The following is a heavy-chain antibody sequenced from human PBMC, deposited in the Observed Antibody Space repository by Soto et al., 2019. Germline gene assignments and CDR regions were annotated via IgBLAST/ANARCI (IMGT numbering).Heavy chain of an antibody. CDR1: GVSITGKY. CDR3: ARETYCSSGSCYVADY. CDR2: IYSSGST. D-gene: IGHD2-15*01. V-gene: IGHV4-4*07. Sequence: LSLTCTVAGVSITGKYWSWIRQPAGKGLEWIGRIYSSGSTNYNPSLKSRVTMSEDTSKNQFSLRLTSVTAADTAMYYCARETYCSSGSCYVADYSGRGTLLAFCS. J-gene: IGHJ4*02.